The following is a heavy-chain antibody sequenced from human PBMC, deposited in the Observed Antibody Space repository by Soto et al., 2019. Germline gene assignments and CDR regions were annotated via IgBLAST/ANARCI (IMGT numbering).Heavy chain of an antibody. CDR3: ARSYQRGDFDY. J-gene: IGHJ4*02. V-gene: IGHV4-39*01. CDR1: GGSISSSSYY. Sequence: PSETLSLTCTVSGGSISSSSYYWGWIRQPPGKGLEWIGSIYYSGSTYYNPSLKSRVTISVDTSKNQFSLKLSSVTAADTAVYYCARSYQRGDFDYWGQGTLVTVSS. CDR2: IYYSGST. D-gene: IGHD2-2*01.